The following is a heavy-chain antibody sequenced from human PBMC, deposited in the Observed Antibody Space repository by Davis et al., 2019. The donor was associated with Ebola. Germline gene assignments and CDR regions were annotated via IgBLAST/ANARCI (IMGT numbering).Heavy chain of an antibody. Sequence: GESLKISCAASGFTFSSYAMSWVRQAPGKGLEWVSAISGSGGSTYYADSVKGRFTISRDNSKNTLYLQMNSLRAEDTAVYYCARGLNSAGLGADLDYWGQGTLVTVSS. CDR1: GFTFSSYA. CDR3: ARGLNSAGLGADLDY. CDR2: ISGSGGST. V-gene: IGHV3-23*01. D-gene: IGHD1-26*01. J-gene: IGHJ4*02.